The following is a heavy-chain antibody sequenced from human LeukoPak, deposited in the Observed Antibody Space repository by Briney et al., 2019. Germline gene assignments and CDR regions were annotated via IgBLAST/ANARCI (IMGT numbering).Heavy chain of an antibody. CDR2: IGTAGDT. CDR1: GFTFSSYD. Sequence: GGSLRLSCAASGFTFSSYDMHWVRQATGKGLKWVSAIGTAGDTYYPGSVKGRFTISRENAKNSLYLQMNSLRAGDTAVYYCARGSDTTWDAFDIWGQGTMVTVSS. J-gene: IGHJ3*02. CDR3: ARGSDTTWDAFDI. D-gene: IGHD1-26*01. V-gene: IGHV3-13*01.